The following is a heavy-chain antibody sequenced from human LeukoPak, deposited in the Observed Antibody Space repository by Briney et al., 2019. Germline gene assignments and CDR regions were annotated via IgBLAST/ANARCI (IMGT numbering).Heavy chain of an antibody. J-gene: IGHJ4*02. CDR1: GFTFSSYS. CDR2: ISFSSTTI. D-gene: IGHD1-26*01. V-gene: IGHV3-48*04. Sequence: GGSLRLSFAASGFTFSSYSMNWVRQAPGKGLEWVSYISFSSTTIYYADSVKGRFTISRDNAKNSLYLQMNSLRAEDTAVYYCARTSGSYGLDYWGQGTLVTVSS. CDR3: ARTSGSYGLDY.